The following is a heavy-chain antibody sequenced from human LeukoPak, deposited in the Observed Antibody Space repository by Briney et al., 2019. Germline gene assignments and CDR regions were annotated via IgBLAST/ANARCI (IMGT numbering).Heavy chain of an antibody. CDR1: GFTFDDYA. CDR2: ISGDGGTT. J-gene: IGHJ4*02. Sequence: GGSLRLSCAASGFTFDDYAMHWVRQAPGKGLEWVSLISGDGGTTYYADSVKGRFTISRDNSKNSLFLQMNSLRIEDTAFYYCAKDIHDRGYTDYWGQGTRVTVSS. D-gene: IGHD3-22*01. V-gene: IGHV3-43*02. CDR3: AKDIHDRGYTDY.